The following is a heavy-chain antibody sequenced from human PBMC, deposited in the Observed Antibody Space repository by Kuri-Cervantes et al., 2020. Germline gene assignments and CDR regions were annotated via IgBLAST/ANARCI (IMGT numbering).Heavy chain of an antibody. V-gene: IGHV3-30*03. CDR1: EFTFSNYG. Sequence: LSLTCAASEFTFSNYGMHWVRQAPGKGLEWVAVISYDGSYKYYADSVKGRFTISRDNSKNTLYLQMNSLRAEDTAVYYCARGSSSSWFYYYYGMDVWGQGTTVTVSS. D-gene: IGHD6-13*01. J-gene: IGHJ6*02. CDR3: ARGSSSSWFYYYYGMDV. CDR2: ISYDGSYK.